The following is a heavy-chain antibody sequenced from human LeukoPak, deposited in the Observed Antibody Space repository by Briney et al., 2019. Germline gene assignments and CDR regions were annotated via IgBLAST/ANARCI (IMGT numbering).Heavy chain of an antibody. CDR3: VRAQWLNWLDP. CDR1: GDSVSSNNAA. CDR2: TSYRSKWYN. V-gene: IGHV6-1*01. Sequence: SQTLSLACAISGDSVSSNNAAWNWIRQSPSGGLEWLGRTSYRSKWYNDYAISVKSRITINPDTSKNQFSLQLTSVTPEDTAVYYCVRAQWLNWLDPWGQGTLVTVSS. D-gene: IGHD6-19*01. J-gene: IGHJ5*02.